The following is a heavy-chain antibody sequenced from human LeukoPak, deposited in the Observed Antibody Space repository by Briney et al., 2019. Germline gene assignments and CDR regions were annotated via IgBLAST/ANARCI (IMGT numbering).Heavy chain of an antibody. CDR1: GGSFSSYY. D-gene: IGHD3-10*01. V-gene: IGHV4-4*07. CDR3: ARGAYYGAGNYFDY. CDR2: IYTSGTT. Sequence: SETLSLTCTVSGGSFSSYYWSWIRQPAGKGLEWIGRIYTSGTTNYNPSLKSRVTMSVDTSKNYFSLKLSSVTAADTAVYYCARGAYYGAGNYFDYWGLGALVTVSS. J-gene: IGHJ4*02.